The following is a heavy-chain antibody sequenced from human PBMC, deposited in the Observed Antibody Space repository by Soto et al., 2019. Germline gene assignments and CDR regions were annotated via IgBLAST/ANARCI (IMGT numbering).Heavy chain of an antibody. CDR1: GFTFSSYS. D-gene: IGHD3-3*01. CDR3: ARDYDFWSGYPYHSFEY. V-gene: IGHV3-21*01. J-gene: IGHJ4*02. Sequence: GGSLRLSCAASGFTFSSYSMNWVRQAPGKGLEWVSSISSSSSYIYYADSVKGRFTISRDNAKNSLYLQMNSLRAEDTAVYYCARDYDFWSGYPYHSFEYWGQGTLVTVSS. CDR2: ISSSSSYI.